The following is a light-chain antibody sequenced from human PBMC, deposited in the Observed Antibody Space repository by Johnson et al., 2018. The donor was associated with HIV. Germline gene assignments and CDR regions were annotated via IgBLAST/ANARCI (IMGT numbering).Light chain of an antibody. CDR3: GTWDSSLSVYV. CDR2: DNN. Sequence: QPVLTQPPSVSAAPGQKVTISCSGSSSNIGNNYVSWYQQLPRTAPKLLIYDNNKRPSGIPDRFSGSKSGTSATLGITGLQTGDEADYYCGTWDSSLSVYVVGTGTKVTVL. J-gene: IGLJ1*01. V-gene: IGLV1-51*01. CDR1: SSNIGNNY.